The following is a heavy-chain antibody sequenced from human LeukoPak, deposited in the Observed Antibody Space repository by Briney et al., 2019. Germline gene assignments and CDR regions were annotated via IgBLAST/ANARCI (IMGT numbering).Heavy chain of an antibody. D-gene: IGHD5-24*01. Sequence: GGSLRLSCAASGFTFDDYAMHWVRHAPGKGLEWVSGISWNSGSIGYADSVKGRFTISRDNAKNSLYLQMNSLRAEDTAVYYCARGDHYFDYWGQGTLVTVSS. V-gene: IGHV3-9*01. J-gene: IGHJ4*02. CDR3: ARGDHYFDY. CDR1: GFTFDDYA. CDR2: ISWNSGSI.